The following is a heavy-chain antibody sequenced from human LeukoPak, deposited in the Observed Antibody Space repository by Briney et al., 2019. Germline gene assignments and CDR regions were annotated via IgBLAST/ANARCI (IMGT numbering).Heavy chain of an antibody. CDR1: GFTFSSYS. J-gene: IGHJ4*02. V-gene: IGHV3-21*01. D-gene: IGHD3-10*01. CDR3: AKTMVRGETSRPFDY. Sequence: PGGSLRLSCAACGFTFSSYSMNWVRQAPGKGLEGVSSISSSSSYIYYADSVKGRFTISRDNAKNSLYLQMNSLRAEDTAVYYCAKTMVRGETSRPFDYWGQGTLVTVSS. CDR2: ISSSSSYI.